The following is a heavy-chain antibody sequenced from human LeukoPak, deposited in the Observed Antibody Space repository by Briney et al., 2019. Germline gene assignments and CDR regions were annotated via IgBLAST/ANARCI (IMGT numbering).Heavy chain of an antibody. CDR1: GYTFTSNY. CDR3: ATALQYSYGFLDFDY. Sequence: ASVKVSCKASGYTFTSNYIHWVRQAPGQGLEWMGMIYPRDGSTSYAQKFQGRVTMTEDTSTDTAYMELSSLRSEDTAVYYCATALQYSYGFLDFDYWGQGTLVTVSS. V-gene: IGHV1-46*01. CDR2: IYPRDGST. D-gene: IGHD5-18*01. J-gene: IGHJ4*02.